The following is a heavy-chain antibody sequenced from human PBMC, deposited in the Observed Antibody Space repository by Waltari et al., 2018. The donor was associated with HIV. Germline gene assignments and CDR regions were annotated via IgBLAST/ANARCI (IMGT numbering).Heavy chain of an antibody. CDR1: GFTFANFC. J-gene: IGHJ4*02. Sequence: QVQLVESGGGAVQPGTSLTLSCAVSGFTFANFCIHWVRQSPGKGLEWLAVFWSDGVEISYADSVKGRFTISKDSSQKTLYLHLTSLRAEDTALYYCARGYSSSRWIPLYHWGRGTLVTVSS. CDR2: FWSDGVEI. CDR3: ARGYSSSRWIPLYH. D-gene: IGHD6-6*01. V-gene: IGHV3-33*01.